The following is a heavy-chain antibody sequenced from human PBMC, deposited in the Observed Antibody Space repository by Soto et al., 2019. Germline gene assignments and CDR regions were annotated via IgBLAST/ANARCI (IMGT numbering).Heavy chain of an antibody. J-gene: IGHJ4*02. CDR3: ARHYNTGAFFDY. CDR2: VVYSGST. D-gene: IGHD1-20*01. Sequence: QLQLQESGPGLVKPSETLSLTCIVCGGSISSPHYWGWIRQPPGKGLEWIGSVVYSGSTYYNPSRKSRVTISVDTSKNQFSLKLSSVTAADTAVYYCARHYNTGAFFDYWGQGTLVTVSS. V-gene: IGHV4-39*01. CDR1: GGSISSPHY.